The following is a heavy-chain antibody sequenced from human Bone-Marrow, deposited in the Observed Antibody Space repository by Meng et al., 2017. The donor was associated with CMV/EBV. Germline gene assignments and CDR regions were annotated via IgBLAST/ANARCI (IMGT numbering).Heavy chain of an antibody. CDR3: AKGHLRSGYSFYYYYGMDV. V-gene: IGHV3-23*03. D-gene: IGHD3-3*02. J-gene: IGHJ6*02. CDR1: GFTFSSYA. CDR2: IYSGGSST. Sequence: GESLKISCAASGFTFSSYAMSWVRQAPGKGLEWVSVIYSGGSSTYYADSVKGRFTISRDNSKNTLYLQMNSLRAEDTAVYYCAKGHLRSGYSFYYYYGMDVWGQGTTVTVSS.